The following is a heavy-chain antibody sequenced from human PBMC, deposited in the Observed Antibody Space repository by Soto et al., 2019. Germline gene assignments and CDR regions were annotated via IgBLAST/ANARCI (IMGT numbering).Heavy chain of an antibody. CDR2: IYYSGST. J-gene: IGHJ5*02. Sequence: SETLSLTCAVYGGSFSGYYWSWIRQPPGKGLEWIGYIYYSGSTNYNPSLKSRVTISVDTSKNQFSLKLSSVTAADTAVYYCARVNPNGGQLLDNWFDPWGQGTLVPVSS. CDR3: ARVNPNGGQLLDNWFDP. CDR1: GGSFSGYY. D-gene: IGHD2-2*01. V-gene: IGHV4-59*01.